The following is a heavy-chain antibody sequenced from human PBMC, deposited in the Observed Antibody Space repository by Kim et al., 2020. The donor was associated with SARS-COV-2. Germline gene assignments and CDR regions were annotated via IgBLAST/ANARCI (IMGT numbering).Heavy chain of an antibody. V-gene: IGHV4-39*01. Sequence: RVTISVDTSKNQFSLKLSSVTAADTAVYYCARHVLIFQQLVRNYYYGMDVWGQGTTVTVSS. D-gene: IGHD6-13*01. CDR3: ARHVLIFQQLVRNYYYGMDV. J-gene: IGHJ6*02.